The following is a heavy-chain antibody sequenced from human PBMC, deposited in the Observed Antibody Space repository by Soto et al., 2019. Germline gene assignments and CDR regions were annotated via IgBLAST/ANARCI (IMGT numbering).Heavy chain of an antibody. Sequence: ASVKVSCKASGYTLTSYAMHWVRQAPGQRLEWMGWINPQTGGTSYAQKFQGRVTMSRDTSINTAYLELSRLTFDDSAVYYCARDDHIVVVPTSLGAMDVWGQGTTVTVSS. J-gene: IGHJ6*02. V-gene: IGHV1-2*02. CDR2: INPQTGGT. D-gene: IGHD2-2*01. CDR1: GYTLTSYA. CDR3: ARDDHIVVVPTSLGAMDV.